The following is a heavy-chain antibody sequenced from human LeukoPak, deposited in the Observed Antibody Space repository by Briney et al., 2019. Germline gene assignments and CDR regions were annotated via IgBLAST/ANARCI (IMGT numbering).Heavy chain of an antibody. CDR1: GFTFSSYE. D-gene: IGHD2-2*01. CDR2: ISSSGSTI. CDR3: ARLGYCSSTSCRYYYYGMDV. Sequence: GGSLRLSCAASGFTFSSYEMNWVRQAPGKGLEWVSYISSSGSTIYYADSVKGRFTISRDNAKNSPYLQMNSLRAEDTAVYYCARLGYCSSTSCRYYYYGMDVWGKGTTVTVSS. V-gene: IGHV3-48*03. J-gene: IGHJ6*04.